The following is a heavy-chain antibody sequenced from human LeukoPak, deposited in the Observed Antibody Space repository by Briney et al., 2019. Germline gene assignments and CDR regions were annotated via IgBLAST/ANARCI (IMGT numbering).Heavy chain of an antibody. D-gene: IGHD6-6*01. CDR3: AREGSSSP. CDR1: GGSVSSYY. CDR2: FYHSGGT. V-gene: IGHV4-59*02. Sequence: SETLSLTCSVSGGSVSSYYWNWIRQPPGKGLEWIGFFYHSGGTHYNPSLKSRVTISLDTSKSQVSLNLNSVTAADTAVYYCAREGSSSPWGQGTLVTVSS. J-gene: IGHJ4*02.